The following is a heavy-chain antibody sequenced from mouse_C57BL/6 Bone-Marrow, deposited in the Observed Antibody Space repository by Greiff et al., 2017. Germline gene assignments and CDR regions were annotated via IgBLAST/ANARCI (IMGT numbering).Heavy chain of an antibody. CDR2: IDPSDSYT. CDR3: ARGGTTVVTDY. J-gene: IGHJ2*01. Sequence: VQLQQPGAELVKPGASVKLSCKASGYTFTSYWMQWVKQRPGQGLEWIGEIDPSDSYTNYNQKFKGKATLTVDTSSSTAYMQLSSLTSEDSAVYYCARGGTTVVTDYWGQGTTLTVSS. V-gene: IGHV1-50*01. D-gene: IGHD1-1*01. CDR1: GYTFTSYW.